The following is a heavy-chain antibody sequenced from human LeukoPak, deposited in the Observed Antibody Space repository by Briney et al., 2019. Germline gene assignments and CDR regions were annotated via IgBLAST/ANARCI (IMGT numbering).Heavy chain of an antibody. Sequence: PSETLSLTCAVYGGSFSGYYWSWIRQPPGKGLEWIGEINHSGSTNYNPSLKSRVTISVDTSKIQFSLKLSSVTAADTAVYYCARGLRLLNYWGQGTLVTVSS. J-gene: IGHJ4*02. CDR2: INHSGST. CDR3: ARGLRLLNY. CDR1: GGSFSGYY. V-gene: IGHV4-34*01.